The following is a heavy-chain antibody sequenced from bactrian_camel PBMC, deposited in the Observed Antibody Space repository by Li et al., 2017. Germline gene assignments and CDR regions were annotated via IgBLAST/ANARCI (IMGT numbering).Heavy chain of an antibody. D-gene: IGHD5*01. Sequence: QLVESGGGSVEAGGSLRLSCVASGYSGSCMGWFRQAPGREREGVATMSLPYGTTVIADSVSGRFTISQDIGKNTLSLVMDNLRPEDTGTYYCAASGYCWGTTWANPSRYELWGQGTQVTVS. CDR1: GYSGSC. V-gene: IGHV3S68*01. CDR2: MSLPYGTT. CDR3: AASGYCWGTTWANPSRYEL. J-gene: IGHJ4*01.